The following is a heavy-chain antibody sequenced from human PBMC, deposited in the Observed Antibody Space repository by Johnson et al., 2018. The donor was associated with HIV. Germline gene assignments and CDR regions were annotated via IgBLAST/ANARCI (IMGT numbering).Heavy chain of an antibody. J-gene: IGHJ3*02. CDR3: ARAGKTVTFDI. Sequence: QVQLVESGGGLVQPGGPLRLSCAASGFTFSSYWMSWVRQAPGKGLEWVAVIWFDGTNKYYAESVKGRFTISRDNSKNTLYLQMNSLRAEDTAVYYCARAGKTVTFDIWGQGTMVTVSS. D-gene: IGHD1-14*01. CDR2: IWFDGTNK. V-gene: IGHV3-33*08. CDR1: GFTFSSYW.